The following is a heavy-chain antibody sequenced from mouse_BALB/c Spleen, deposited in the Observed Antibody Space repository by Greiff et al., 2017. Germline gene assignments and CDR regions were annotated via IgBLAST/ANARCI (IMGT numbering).Heavy chain of an antibody. Sequence: EVQLQESGPGLVKPSQSLSLTCPVTGYSITSDYAWNWIRQLPGNTLEWMGYISYNGSTSYNPSLKSLNTITRDTSQNQFFLQLNSVTTEDTATYDCARSGNYGCGAMDYWGQGTSVTVSS. CDR2: ISYNGST. CDR1: GYSITSDYA. CDR3: ARSGNYGCGAMDY. J-gene: IGHJ4*01. V-gene: IGHV3-2*02. D-gene: IGHD2-1*01.